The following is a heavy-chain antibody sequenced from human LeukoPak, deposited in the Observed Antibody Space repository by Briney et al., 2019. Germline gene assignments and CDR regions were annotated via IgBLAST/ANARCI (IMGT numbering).Heavy chain of an antibody. CDR1: GFTFKKYD. CDR2: IRASGGAT. V-gene: IGHV3-23*01. Sequence: GGSLRLSCAASGFTFKKYDVTWVRQAPGKGLEWVSGIRASGGATYYADSVKGRFNISRDNSENTLYLLMNSLRGEDTAVYYCARGRFCSSLSCSYFDYWGQGTLVTVSS. D-gene: IGHD2-2*01. CDR3: ARGRFCSSLSCSYFDY. J-gene: IGHJ4*02.